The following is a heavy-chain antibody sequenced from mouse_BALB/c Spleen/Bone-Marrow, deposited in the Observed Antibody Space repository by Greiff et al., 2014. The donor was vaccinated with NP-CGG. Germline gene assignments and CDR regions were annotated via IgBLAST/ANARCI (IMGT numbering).Heavy chain of an antibody. CDR3: ARGGYDDAVDY. Sequence: VQLQQSGPGLVKPSQSLSLTCTVTGHSITSDYAWNWIRQFPGNKLEWMGYISYSGSTSYNPSLKSRISITRDTSKNQFFLQLNSVTTEDTATYYCARGGYDDAVDYWGQGTSVTVSS. J-gene: IGHJ4*01. CDR2: ISYSGST. V-gene: IGHV3-2*02. CDR1: GHSITSDYA. D-gene: IGHD2-14*01.